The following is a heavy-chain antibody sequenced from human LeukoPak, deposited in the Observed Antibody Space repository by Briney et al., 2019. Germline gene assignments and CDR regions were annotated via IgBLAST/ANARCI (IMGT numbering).Heavy chain of an antibody. J-gene: IGHJ6*02. Sequence: ASVKVSFQASGYTFTSYGISWVRQAPGQGLEWMGWISAYNGNTNYAQKLQGRVTMTTDTSTSTAYMELRSLRSDDTAVYYCARGAVGGVISTPYYYYGMDVWGQGTTVTVSS. CDR3: ARGAVGGVISTPYYYYGMDV. D-gene: IGHD3-16*02. V-gene: IGHV1-18*01. CDR1: GYTFTSYG. CDR2: ISAYNGNT.